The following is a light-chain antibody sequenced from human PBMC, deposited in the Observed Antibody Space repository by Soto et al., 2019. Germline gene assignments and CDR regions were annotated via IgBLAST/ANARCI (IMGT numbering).Light chain of an antibody. V-gene: IGKV1-16*01. Sequence: DIQMTQSPSSLSASVGDRVTSTCRASHSISNYLNWYQQKPGKAPNLLIYTASSLQSGVPSRFSGSGSGTEFTLTISSLQPDDFATYYCQQYNSYSRTFGQGTKVDI. CDR3: QQYNSYSRT. CDR1: HSISNY. CDR2: TAS. J-gene: IGKJ1*01.